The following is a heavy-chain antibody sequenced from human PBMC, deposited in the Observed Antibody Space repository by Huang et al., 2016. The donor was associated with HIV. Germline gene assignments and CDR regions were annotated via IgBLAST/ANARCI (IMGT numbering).Heavy chain of an antibody. J-gene: IGHJ4*02. CDR3: ARGFNYYASDNLGVYYFDS. V-gene: IGHV4-34*02. CDR2: INHNGKI. D-gene: IGHD3-10*01. CDR1: GGAFRGSS. Sequence: QVQLKQWGAELLKPSETLSLTCAVYGGAFRGSSWTWIRQFPEKGLEWIGDINHNGKIIYNPSLSARVTISTDTSKNHFSLHLTSVTAADTALYYCARGFNYYASDNLGVYYFDSWGLGTLVTVSP.